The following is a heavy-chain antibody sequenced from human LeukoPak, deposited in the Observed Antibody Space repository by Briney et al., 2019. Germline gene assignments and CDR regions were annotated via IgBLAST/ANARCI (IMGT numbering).Heavy chain of an antibody. Sequence: PSETLSLTCAVYGGSFSGYYWSWIRQPPGKGLEWIGEINHSGSTNYNPSLKSRVTISVDTSKNQFSLKLSSVTAADTAVYYCARHRSRQLVPGMDVWGQGTTVTVSS. CDR1: GGSFSGYY. D-gene: IGHD6-6*01. J-gene: IGHJ6*02. V-gene: IGHV4-34*01. CDR2: INHSGST. CDR3: ARHRSRQLVPGMDV.